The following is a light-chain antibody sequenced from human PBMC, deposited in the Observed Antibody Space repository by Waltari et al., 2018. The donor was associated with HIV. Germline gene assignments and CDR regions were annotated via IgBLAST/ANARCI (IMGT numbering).Light chain of an antibody. CDR1: SSDVGGYNY. CDR3: CSYAGSDTWV. V-gene: IGLV2-11*01. Sequence: QSALTQPRSVSGSPGQSVTISCTGTSSDVGGYNYVPWYQQHPAKAPKPILYAVGRRPSGIPDRFSGSRSGNRASLNISGLQTDDEAHYYCCSYAGSDTWVFGGGTKVTVL. CDR2: AVG. J-gene: IGLJ3*02.